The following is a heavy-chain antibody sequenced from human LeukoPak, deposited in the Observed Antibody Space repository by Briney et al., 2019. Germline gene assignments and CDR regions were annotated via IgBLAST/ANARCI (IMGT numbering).Heavy chain of an antibody. CDR3: ARLPYYTNSFDP. Sequence: SETLSLTCTVSGGSISSGDYYWSWIRQPPGKGLEWIGYIYYSGSTYYNPSLKSRVTISVDTSKNQFSLKLSSVTAADTAVYYCARLPYYTNSFDPWGQGTLVTVSS. D-gene: IGHD3-10*01. J-gene: IGHJ5*02. V-gene: IGHV4-30-4*08. CDR1: GGSISSGDYY. CDR2: IYYSGST.